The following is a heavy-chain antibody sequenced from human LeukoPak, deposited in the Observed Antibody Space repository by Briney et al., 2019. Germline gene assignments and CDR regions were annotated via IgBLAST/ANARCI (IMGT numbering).Heavy chain of an antibody. V-gene: IGHV3-30*18. D-gene: IGHD3-22*01. CDR2: ISYDGSNK. J-gene: IGHJ4*02. CDR1: GFTFSSYW. CDR3: AKDRYYYDSSGYLQYYFDY. Sequence: PGGSLRLSCAASGFTFSSYWMSWVRQAPGKGLEWVAVISYDGSNKYYADSVKGRFTISRDNSKNTLYLQMNSLRAEDTAVYYCAKDRYYYDSSGYLQYYFDYWGQGTLVTVSS.